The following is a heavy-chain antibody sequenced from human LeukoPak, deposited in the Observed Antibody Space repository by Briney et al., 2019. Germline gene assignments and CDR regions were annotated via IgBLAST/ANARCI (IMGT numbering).Heavy chain of an antibody. J-gene: IGHJ4*02. V-gene: IGHV3-21*05. CDR2: ISGSGSDI. D-gene: IGHD1-26*01. CDR3: ARDIGGSYSAIDY. CDR1: GFTFSFYS. Sequence: GGSLRLSCAGSGFTFSFYSLNWVRQAPGRGLEWVTFISGSGSDIFYADSVKGRFTISRDNAKNSVSLQMDSLRGDDTAVYYCARDIGGSYSAIDYWGQGTLVTVSS.